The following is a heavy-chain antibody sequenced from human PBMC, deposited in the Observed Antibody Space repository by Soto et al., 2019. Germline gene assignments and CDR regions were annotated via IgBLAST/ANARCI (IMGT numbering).Heavy chain of an antibody. Sequence: ASVKVSCKASGYTFTSYAMHWVRQAPGQRLEWMGWINAGNGNTKYSQKFQGRVTITRDTSASTAYMELSSLRSEDTAVYYCARDPRRVQQETDYYYYGMDVWGQGTTVTVSS. CDR1: GYTFTSYA. V-gene: IGHV1-3*01. J-gene: IGHJ6*02. CDR3: ARDPRRVQQETDYYYYGMDV. CDR2: INAGNGNT. D-gene: IGHD1-1*01.